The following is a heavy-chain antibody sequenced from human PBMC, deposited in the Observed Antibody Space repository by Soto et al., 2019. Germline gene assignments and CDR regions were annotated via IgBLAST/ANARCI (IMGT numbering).Heavy chain of an antibody. Sequence: GASVKVSCKASGGTFSSYPISWLRQAPGQGLEWMGRIIPILGIANYAQKFQGRVTITADKSTSTAYMELSSLRSEDTAVYYCARDERFGELSSNYYYYGMDVWGQGTTVTVSS. CDR2: IIPILGIA. CDR1: GGTFSSYP. D-gene: IGHD3-10*01. J-gene: IGHJ6*02. CDR3: ARDERFGELSSNYYYYGMDV. V-gene: IGHV1-69*04.